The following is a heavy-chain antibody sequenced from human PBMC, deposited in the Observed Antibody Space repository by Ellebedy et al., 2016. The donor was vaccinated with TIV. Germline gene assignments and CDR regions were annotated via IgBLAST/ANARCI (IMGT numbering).Heavy chain of an antibody. CDR1: GFTFSGYW. D-gene: IGHD1-26*01. CDR2: ISYNGRST. CDR3: AKVVTVGAPGGWFDP. J-gene: IGHJ5*02. V-gene: IGHV3-23*01. Sequence: GESLKISXAASGFTFSGYWMTWVRQAPGKGLEWVSGISYNGRSTHYADSVKGRFTIFRENSKNTLYLQMNSLRPEDTAVYYCAKVVTVGAPGGWFDPWGQGTLVTVSS.